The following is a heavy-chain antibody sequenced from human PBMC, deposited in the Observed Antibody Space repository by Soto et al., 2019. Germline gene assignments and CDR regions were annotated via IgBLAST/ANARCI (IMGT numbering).Heavy chain of an antibody. CDR1: GFTFSSYG. J-gene: IGHJ2*01. D-gene: IGHD6-13*01. CDR2: ISYDGSNK. V-gene: IGHV3-30*18. CDR3: AKPGDDKSSSSWSYWYFDL. Sequence: QVQLVESGGGVVQPGRSLRLSCAASGFTFSSYGMHWVRQAPGKGLEWVAVISYDGSNKYYADSVKGRFTISRDNSKNTLYLQMNSLRAEDTAVYYCAKPGDDKSSSSWSYWYFDLWGRGTLVTVSS.